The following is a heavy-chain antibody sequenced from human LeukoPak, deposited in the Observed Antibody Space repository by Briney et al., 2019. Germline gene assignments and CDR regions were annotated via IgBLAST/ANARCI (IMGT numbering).Heavy chain of an antibody. V-gene: IGHV4-31*03. CDR1: GGSISSGGYY. CDR2: IYYSGST. J-gene: IGHJ4*02. CDR3: ARLEMATIHFDY. Sequence: KSSETLSLTCTVSGGSISSGGYYWSWIRQHPGKGLEWIGYIYYSGSTYYNPSLKSRVTISVDTSKNQFSLKLSSVTAADTAVYYCARLEMATIHFDYWGQGTLVTVSS. D-gene: IGHD5-24*01.